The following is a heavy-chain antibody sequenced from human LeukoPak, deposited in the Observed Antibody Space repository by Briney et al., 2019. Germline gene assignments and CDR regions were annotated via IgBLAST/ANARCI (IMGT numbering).Heavy chain of an antibody. J-gene: IGHJ4*02. CDR3: ARVIYYDRSAYYQFYFDN. V-gene: IGHV3-48*01. D-gene: IGHD3-22*01. CDR1: GFTFSSYS. Sequence: GGSLRLSCAASGFTFSSYSMNWVRQAPGKGLEWVSYISLTSSTIYYADSVRGRFTISRDNAKNSLYLQMNSLRAEDTAVYYCARVIYYDRSAYYQFYFDNWGQGTLVTVSS. CDR2: ISLTSSTI.